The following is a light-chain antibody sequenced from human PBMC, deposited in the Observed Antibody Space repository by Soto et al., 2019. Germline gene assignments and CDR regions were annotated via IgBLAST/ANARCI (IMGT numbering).Light chain of an antibody. CDR2: AAS. J-gene: IGKJ3*01. V-gene: IGKV1-9*01. CDR3: QQLNSYPLFT. Sequence: DIQLTQSPSFLSASVGDRVTITCRASQGISSYLAWYQQKPGKAPKLLIYAASTLQSGVPSRFSGSGSGTEFTLPISSLQPEDFATYSCQQLNSYPLFTFGPGTKVYIK. CDR1: QGISSY.